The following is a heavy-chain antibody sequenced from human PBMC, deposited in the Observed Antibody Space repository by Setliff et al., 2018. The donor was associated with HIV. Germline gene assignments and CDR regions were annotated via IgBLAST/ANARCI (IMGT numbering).Heavy chain of an antibody. J-gene: IGHJ6*03. V-gene: IGHV4-39*01. CDR2: IYYSGST. CDR3: ARQSGHRYGTYYYFYYVDV. CDR1: GGSISSTNYY. Sequence: SETLSLTCTVSGGSISSTNYYWGWIRQPPGKGLEWIGSIYYSGSTNYKPSLKSRVTISVDTSKNQLSLRLSSVTAADTAVYYCARQSGHRYGTYYYFYYVDVWGKGTTVTVSS. D-gene: IGHD5-18*01.